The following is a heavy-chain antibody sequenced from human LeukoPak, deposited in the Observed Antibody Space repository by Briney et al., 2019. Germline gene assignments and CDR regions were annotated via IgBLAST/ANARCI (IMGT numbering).Heavy chain of an antibody. CDR2: ISTYNGNT. Sequence: ASVKVSCKASGYTFNSHGITWMRQAPGQGLEWMGWISTYNGNTNYAQKLQGRVTMTTDTSTSTAYMELRSLRSDDTAVYYCASLRTEGYSGIVLRLWGQGTLVTVSS. CDR3: ASLRTEGYSGIVLRL. CDR1: GYTFNSHG. V-gene: IGHV1-18*01. J-gene: IGHJ4*02. D-gene: IGHD5-12*01.